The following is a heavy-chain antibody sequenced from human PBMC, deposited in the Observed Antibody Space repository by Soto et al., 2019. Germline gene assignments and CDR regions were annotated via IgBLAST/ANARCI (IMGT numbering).Heavy chain of an antibody. D-gene: IGHD6-6*01. Sequence: GGSLRLSCAASGFTFSSYSMNWVRQAPGKGLEWVLFISSCSSYIYYADSVKGRFTISRDNAKNSLYLQMKSLRSEDTAVYYCASTRQGTFGYWGQGTLVTVSS. CDR2: ISSCSSYI. CDR3: ASTRQGTFGY. CDR1: GFTFSSYS. J-gene: IGHJ4*02. V-gene: IGHV3-21*01.